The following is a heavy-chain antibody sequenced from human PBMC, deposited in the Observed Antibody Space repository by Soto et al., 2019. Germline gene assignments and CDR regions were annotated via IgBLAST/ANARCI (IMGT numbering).Heavy chain of an antibody. V-gene: IGHV3-30-3*01. CDR3: ARAGCDGGSCYTLVGLRYGMDV. J-gene: IGHJ6*02. CDR1: GFTFSSYV. D-gene: IGHD2-15*01. Sequence: QVQLVESGGGVVQPGRSLRLSCAASGFTFSSYVMYWVRQAPGKGLEWVVVISYDGNNKYYADSVKGRFTISRDNSKNTLYLQINSLRAEDTAVYYCARAGCDGGSCYTLVGLRYGMDVWGQGTTVTVSS. CDR2: ISYDGNNK.